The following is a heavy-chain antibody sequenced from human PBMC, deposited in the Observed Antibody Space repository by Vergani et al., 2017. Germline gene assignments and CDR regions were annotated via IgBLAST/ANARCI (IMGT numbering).Heavy chain of an antibody. D-gene: IGHD3-10*01. J-gene: IGHJ4*02. Sequence: QVQLQQWGAGVVQPSGTLSLTCAVFGESFSSFYWSWIRQPPGKGLEWIGEINNDGHTNYNPSLESRVTVSRDTAKNQFSLNLMSVTAADTAMYYCAVRPRVNLVGGEIVTKRTFDYLSQGGLVTVSS. CDR3: AVRPRVNLVGGEIVTKRTFDY. CDR2: INNDGHT. V-gene: IGHV4-34*02. CDR1: GESFSSFY.